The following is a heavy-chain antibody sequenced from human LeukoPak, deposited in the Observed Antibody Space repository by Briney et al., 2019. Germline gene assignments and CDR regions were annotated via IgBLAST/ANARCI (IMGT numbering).Heavy chain of an antibody. CDR2: IYTSGST. D-gene: IGHD6-13*01. CDR3: ARGDRSNWYGFDY. J-gene: IGHJ4*02. V-gene: IGHV4-4*07. CDR1: GGSISNYY. Sequence: PSETLSLTCTVSGGSISNYYWSWIRQPAGKGLEWIGRIYTSGSTDYNPSLQSRVTMSIDTSKSHFSLRLSSVTATDTAVYYCARGDRSNWYGFDYWGQGSLVTVSS.